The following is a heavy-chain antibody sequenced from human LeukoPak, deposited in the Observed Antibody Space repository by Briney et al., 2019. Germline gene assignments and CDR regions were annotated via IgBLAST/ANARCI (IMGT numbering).Heavy chain of an antibody. CDR1: GFTFSSYG. CDR2: IRYDGSNK. J-gene: IGHJ4*02. V-gene: IGHV3-30*02. Sequence: GGSLRLSCAASGFTFSSYGMHWVRQAPGKGLEWVAFIRYDGSNKYYADSVKGRFTISRDSSKNTLHLQMNSLRTEDTAVYYCARDSISSSWYERDYYFDYWGQGTLVTVSS. D-gene: IGHD6-13*01. CDR3: ARDSISSSWYERDYYFDY.